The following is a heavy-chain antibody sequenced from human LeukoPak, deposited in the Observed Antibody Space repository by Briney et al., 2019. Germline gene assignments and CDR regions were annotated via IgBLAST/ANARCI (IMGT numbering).Heavy chain of an antibody. CDR2: IYYSGST. CDR3: ARAKYYYDSSGYYYVD. J-gene: IGHJ4*02. V-gene: IGHV4-61*01. D-gene: IGHD3-22*01. Sequence: SQTLSLTCTVSGGLISSGSYYWSWIRQPPGKGLEWIGYIYYSGSTNYNPSLKSRVTISVDTSKNQFSLKLSSVTAADTAVYYCARAKYYYDSSGYYYVDWGQGTLVTVSS. CDR1: GGLISSGSYY.